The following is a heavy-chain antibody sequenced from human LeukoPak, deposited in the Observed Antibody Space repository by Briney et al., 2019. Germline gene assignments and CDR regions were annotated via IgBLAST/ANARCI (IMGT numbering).Heavy chain of an antibody. J-gene: IGHJ3*02. D-gene: IGHD6-13*01. V-gene: IGHV4-39*07. CDR1: GGSISSSSYY. Sequence: SETLSLTCTVSGGSISSSSYYWGWIRQPPGKGLEWIGGIYYSGSTYYNPSLKSRVTISVDTSKNQFSLKLSSVTAADTAVYYCARDGTPDAFDIWGQGTMVTVSS. CDR3: ARDGTPDAFDI. CDR2: IYYSGST.